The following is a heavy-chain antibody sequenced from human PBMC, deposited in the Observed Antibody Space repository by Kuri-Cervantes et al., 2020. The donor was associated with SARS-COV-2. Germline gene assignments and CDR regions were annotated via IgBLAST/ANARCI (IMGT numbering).Heavy chain of an antibody. CDR2: ITSKAYGGTT. D-gene: IGHD2-21*02. CDR1: GFTFGDYA. V-gene: IGHV3-49*03. Sequence: GESLKISCTASGFTFGDYAMSWFRQAPGKGLEWVGFITSKAYGGTTEYAASVEGRFTISRDDSKSIAYLQMNSLKTEDTAVYYCSLTAIRFRSKTMFDYWGQGTLVTVSS. J-gene: IGHJ4*02. CDR3: SLTAIRFRSKTMFDY.